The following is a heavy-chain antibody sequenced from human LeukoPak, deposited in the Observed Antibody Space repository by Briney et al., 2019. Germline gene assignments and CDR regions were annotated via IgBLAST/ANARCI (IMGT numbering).Heavy chain of an antibody. CDR3: ARDLRVATYHPGSGDWFDP. CDR2: IYYRSKWYN. CDR1: GDSVSSNSAA. D-gene: IGHD5-12*01. Sequence: SQTLSLTCAISGDSVSSNSAAWNWIRQSPSRGLEWLGMIYYRSKWYNDYAVSVKSRITINPDTSKNQFSLQLNSVTPEDTAVYYCARDLRVATYHPGSGDWFDPWGQGTLVTVSS. J-gene: IGHJ5*02. V-gene: IGHV6-1*01.